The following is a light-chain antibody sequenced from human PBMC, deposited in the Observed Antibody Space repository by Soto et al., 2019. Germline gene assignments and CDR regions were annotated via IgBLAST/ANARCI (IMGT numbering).Light chain of an antibody. J-gene: IGLJ2*01. CDR3: SSYTSSSTLE. CDR1: SSDVVGYNY. CDR2: DVS. V-gene: IGLV2-14*03. Sequence: QSVLTQPASVSGSPGQSITISCTGTSSDVVGYNYVSWYQHHPGKAPKLMIYDVSNRPSGVSNRFSGSKSGNTASLTTSGLQAEDEADYYCSSYTSSSTLEFGGGTQLTVL.